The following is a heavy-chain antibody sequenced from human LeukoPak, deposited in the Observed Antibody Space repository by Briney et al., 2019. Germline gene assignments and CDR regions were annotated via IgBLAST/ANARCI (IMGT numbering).Heavy chain of an antibody. D-gene: IGHD2-2*02. J-gene: IGHJ4*02. V-gene: IGHV3-49*04. Sequence: GGSLRLSCTGSGFTFGDYAMSWVRQAPGKGLEWVGFIRGKAYGGTTEYAASVKGRFTISRDDSKSIAYLQMNSLKTEDTAVYYCTRGYSLSDYWGQGTLVTVSS. CDR2: IRGKAYGGTT. CDR3: TRGYSLSDY. CDR1: GFTFGDYA.